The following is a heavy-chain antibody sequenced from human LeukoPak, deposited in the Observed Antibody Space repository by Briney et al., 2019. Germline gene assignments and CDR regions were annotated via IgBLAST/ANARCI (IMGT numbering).Heavy chain of an antibody. D-gene: IGHD5-12*01. CDR3: TTDFFQGYSGS. Sequence: PGGSLRLSCAASGFTFSNVWMTWVRQAPGKGLECVGRIKTTTVGGTTDYAAPAKGRFTISRDDSKNMVYLQMKSLQTEDTAVYYCTTDFFQGYSGSWGQGTLVAVSS. J-gene: IGHJ5*02. V-gene: IGHV3-15*01. CDR1: GFTFSNVW. CDR2: IKTTTVGGTT.